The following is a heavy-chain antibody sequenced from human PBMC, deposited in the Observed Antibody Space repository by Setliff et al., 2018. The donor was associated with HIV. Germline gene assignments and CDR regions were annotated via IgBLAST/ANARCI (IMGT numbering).Heavy chain of an antibody. D-gene: IGHD5-12*01. J-gene: IGHJ2*01. CDR2: ISGSAGTT. CDR1: GFTFSNSD. V-gene: IGHV3-23*01. CDR3: ARVPVMATITYWYFDL. Sequence: GGSLRLSCAASGFTFSNSDRWWVRQAPGKGLEWVSGISGSAGTTYYADSVKGRFTISRDNAKNSLYLQMNSLRAEDTTIYYCARVPVMATITYWYFDLWGRGTLVTVSS.